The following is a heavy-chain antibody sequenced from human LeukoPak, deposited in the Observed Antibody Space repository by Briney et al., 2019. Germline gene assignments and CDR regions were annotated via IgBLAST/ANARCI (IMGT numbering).Heavy chain of an antibody. Sequence: SQTLSLTRTVSGGSISSGGYYWSWIRQHPGKGLEWIGYIYYSGSTYYNPSLKSRVTISVDTSKNQFSLKLSSVTAADTAVYYCARESIVVVPAARAFGIWGQGTMVTVSS. CDR1: GGSISSGGYY. CDR3: ARESIVVVPAARAFGI. CDR2: IYYSGST. J-gene: IGHJ3*02. D-gene: IGHD2-2*01. V-gene: IGHV4-31*03.